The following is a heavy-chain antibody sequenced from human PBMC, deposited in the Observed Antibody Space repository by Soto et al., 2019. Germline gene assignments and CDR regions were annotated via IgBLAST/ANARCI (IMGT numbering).Heavy chain of an antibody. Sequence: QVQLVESGGGVVQPGRSLRLSCAASGFTFSSYAMHWVRQAPGKGLEWVAVISYDGSNKYYADSVKGRFTISRDNSKNTLYLQMNSLRAEDTAVYYCARVHEGYYYGSGSYYHTTASSGGYFDLWGRGTLVTVSS. CDR1: GFTFSSYA. V-gene: IGHV3-30-3*01. J-gene: IGHJ2*01. CDR2: ISYDGSNK. D-gene: IGHD3-10*01. CDR3: ARVHEGYYYGSGSYYHTTASSGGYFDL.